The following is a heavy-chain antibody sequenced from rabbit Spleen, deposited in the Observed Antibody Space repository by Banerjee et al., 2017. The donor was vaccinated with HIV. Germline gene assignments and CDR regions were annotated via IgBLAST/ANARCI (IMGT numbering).Heavy chain of an antibody. D-gene: IGHD2-1*01. CDR3: ARGSATMTMVITGYYLNL. CDR2: IEPIFGNT. V-gene: IGHV1S47*01. Sequence: QEQLVESGGGLVQPEGSLKLSCKASGFDFSNYGVSWVRQAPGKGLEWIGYIEPIFGNTYYANWVNGRFTISSHNAQNTLFLQLNSLTAADTATYFCARGSATMTMVITGYYLNLWGPGTLVTVS. J-gene: IGHJ4*01. CDR1: GFDFSNYG.